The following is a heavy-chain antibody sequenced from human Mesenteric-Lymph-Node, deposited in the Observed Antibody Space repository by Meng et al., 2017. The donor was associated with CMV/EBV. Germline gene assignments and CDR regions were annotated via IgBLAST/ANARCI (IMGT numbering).Heavy chain of an antibody. V-gene: IGHV4-31*03. CDR3: ARGSLELTYCAGDCYLPFAN. CDR1: GESMNSGGDF. D-gene: IGHD2-21*01. Sequence: SETLSLTCTVAGESMNSGGDFWSWIRQHPGKGLEWIGYIYKSGSTYYNPSLKSRLTISIDTSKDQFSLRLNSVTAADTAVYFCARGSLELTYCAGDCYLPFANWGQGTLVTVSS. J-gene: IGHJ4*02. CDR2: IYKSGST.